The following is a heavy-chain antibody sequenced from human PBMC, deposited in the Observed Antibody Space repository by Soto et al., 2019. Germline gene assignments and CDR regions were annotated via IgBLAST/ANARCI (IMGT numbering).Heavy chain of an antibody. CDR2: ISHSGST. D-gene: IGHD3-10*01. CDR3: ARSPDRGDDARTIRP. V-gene: IGHV4-34*01. CDR1: GGSFSVYY. J-gene: IGHJ5*02. Sequence: QVQLQQWGAGLLKPSETLSLTCAVYGGSFSVYYWSWIRQPPGKGLEWIGEISHSGSTNYNPSLKSRVTKSVDTSKSQFSLKLSSVTAANTAVYSCARSPDRGDDARTIRPWGHGTPVTVSS.